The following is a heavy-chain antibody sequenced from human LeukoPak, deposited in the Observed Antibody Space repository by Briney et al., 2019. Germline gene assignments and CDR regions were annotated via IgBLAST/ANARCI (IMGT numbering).Heavy chain of an antibody. J-gene: IGHJ4*02. Sequence: SQTLSLTCAISGYSVSSNSAAWNWIRQSPSRGLEWLGRTYYRSKWYNDYAVSMKSRITINPDTSKDQFSLQLSSVTPEDAAVYYCARDAGSGWSSFDYWGQGTLVTVSS. CDR1: GYSVSSNSAA. V-gene: IGHV6-1*01. D-gene: IGHD6-19*01. CDR2: TYYRSKWYN. CDR3: ARDAGSGWSSFDY.